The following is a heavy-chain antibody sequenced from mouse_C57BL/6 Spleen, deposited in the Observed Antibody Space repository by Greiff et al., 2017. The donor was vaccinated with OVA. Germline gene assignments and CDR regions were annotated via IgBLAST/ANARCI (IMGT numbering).Heavy chain of an antibody. V-gene: IGHV1-55*01. Sequence: QVQLQQPGAELVKPGASVKMSCKASGYTFTSYWITWVKQRPGQGLEWIGDIYPGSGSTNYNEKFKSKATLTVDTSSSTAYMQLSSLTSEDSAVYYCERSNYSNYVFDYWGQGTTLTVSS. CDR2: IYPGSGST. CDR3: ERSNYSNYVFDY. J-gene: IGHJ2*01. CDR1: GYTFTSYW. D-gene: IGHD2-5*01.